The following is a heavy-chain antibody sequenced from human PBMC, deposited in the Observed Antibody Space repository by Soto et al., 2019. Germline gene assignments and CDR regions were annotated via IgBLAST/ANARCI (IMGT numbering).Heavy chain of an antibody. D-gene: IGHD2-15*01. Sequence: ASVKVSCKASGYTFTGYYMHWVRQAPGQGLEWMGWINPNSGGTNYAQKFQGWVTMTRDTSISTAYMELSRPRSDDTAVYYCARGGDLYCSGGSCYSWLDPWGQGTLVTVSS. CDR2: INPNSGGT. V-gene: IGHV1-2*04. J-gene: IGHJ5*02. CDR3: ARGGDLYCSGGSCYSWLDP. CDR1: GYTFTGYY.